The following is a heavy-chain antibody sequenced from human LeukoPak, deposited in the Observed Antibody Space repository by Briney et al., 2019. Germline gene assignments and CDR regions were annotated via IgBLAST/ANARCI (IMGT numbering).Heavy chain of an antibody. V-gene: IGHV1-69*13. J-gene: IGHJ5*02. D-gene: IGHD3-22*01. CDR3: ARAGPYYYDSTPNWFDP. CDR1: GGTFSSYA. CDR2: IIPIFGTA. Sequence: SVKVSCKASGGTFSSYAISWVRQAPGQGLEWMGGIIPIFGTANYAQKFQGRVTITADESTSTAYMELSSLRSEDTAVYYCARAGPYYYDSTPNWFDPWGQGTLVTVSS.